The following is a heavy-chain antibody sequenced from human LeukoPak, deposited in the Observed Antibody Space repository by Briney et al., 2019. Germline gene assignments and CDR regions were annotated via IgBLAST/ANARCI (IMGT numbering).Heavy chain of an antibody. J-gene: IGHJ3*02. D-gene: IGHD6-19*01. CDR2: ISYDGSNK. V-gene: IGHV3-30*04. CDR3: ARGSSGLRGDAFAI. CDR1: GFTFSNYA. Sequence: GGSLRLSCAASGFTFSNYAMHWVRQAPGKGLEWVTVISYDGSNKYYADSVKGRFTISRDNSKNTLYLQMNSLRAEDTAVYYCARGSSGLRGDAFAIWGQGPMVTVSS.